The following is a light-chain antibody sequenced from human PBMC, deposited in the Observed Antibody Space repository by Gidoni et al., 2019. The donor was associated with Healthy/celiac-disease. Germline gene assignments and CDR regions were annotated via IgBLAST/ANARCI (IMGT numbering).Light chain of an antibody. CDR2: DVS. CDR3: SSYTSSSTVV. Sequence: QSALTQPASVSGSPGPSITFSCTGTSSDVGGYNYVSWYQQHPGKAPKLMIYDVSNRPSGVSNRFSGSKSGNTASLTISGLQAEDEADYYCSSYTSSSTVVFGGGTKLTVL. J-gene: IGLJ2*01. V-gene: IGLV2-14*01. CDR1: SSDVGGYNY.